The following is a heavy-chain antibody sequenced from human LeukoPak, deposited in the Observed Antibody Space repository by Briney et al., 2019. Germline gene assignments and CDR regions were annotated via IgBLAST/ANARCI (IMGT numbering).Heavy chain of an antibody. CDR3: ASDSGDWFDP. J-gene: IGHJ5*02. CDR1: GGSITSGGYY. Sequence: PSQTLSLTCTDSGGSITSGGYYCSWIRQHPRKGLEWIGYIYYSGSTYYNPSLKSRVTISVDTSKNQFSLKLTSVTAADTAVFYCASDSGDWFDPWGQGTLVTVSS. CDR2: IYYSGST. V-gene: IGHV4-31*03.